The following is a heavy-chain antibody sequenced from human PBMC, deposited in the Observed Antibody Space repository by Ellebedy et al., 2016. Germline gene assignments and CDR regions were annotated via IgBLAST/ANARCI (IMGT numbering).Heavy chain of an antibody. CDR1: GDSIKTYY. J-gene: IGHJ5*02. V-gene: IGHV4-59*12. D-gene: IGHD3-10*01. Sequence: SETLSLTCTVPGDSIKTYYWSWLRQSPGKGLEWIGFIYHIGGTNYNPSLKGRVTISIDSPKNQFSLQLSSVTAADTAVYYCARDRHYYGSGTYNRPPFDLWGQGALVTVSS. CDR2: IYHIGGT. CDR3: ARDRHYYGSGTYNRPPFDL.